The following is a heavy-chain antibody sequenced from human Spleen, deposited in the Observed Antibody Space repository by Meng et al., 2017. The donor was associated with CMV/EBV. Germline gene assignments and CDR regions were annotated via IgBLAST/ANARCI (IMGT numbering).Heavy chain of an antibody. Sequence: ASVKVSCKTYGYTFSSHGINWARQAPGQGLEWMAWIGPDNGNTLYAKKFQGRVTVTTDTSSTTVSMELRSLRSDDTAIYYCARGGRDNAVVPASYLDYWGHGTLVTVSS. CDR2: IGPDNGNT. CDR1: GYTFSSHG. V-gene: IGHV1-18*01. J-gene: IGHJ4*01. CDR3: ARGGRDNAVVPASYLDY. D-gene: IGHD3-16*01.